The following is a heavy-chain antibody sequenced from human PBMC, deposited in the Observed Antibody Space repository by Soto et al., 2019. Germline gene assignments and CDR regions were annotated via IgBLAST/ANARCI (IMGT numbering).Heavy chain of an antibody. Sequence: ASVKVSCKASGYTFTSYYMHWVRQAPGQGLEWMGIINPSGGSTSYAQKFQGRVTMTRDTSTSTVYMELSSLRSEDTAVYYCARAAVAGKANYYYMDVWGKGTTVTVSS. CDR3: ARAAVAGKANYYYMDV. V-gene: IGHV1-46*03. CDR2: INPSGGST. J-gene: IGHJ6*03. D-gene: IGHD6-19*01. CDR1: GYTFTSYY.